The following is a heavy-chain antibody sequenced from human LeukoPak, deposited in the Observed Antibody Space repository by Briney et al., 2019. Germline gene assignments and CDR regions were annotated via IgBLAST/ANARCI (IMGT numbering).Heavy chain of an antibody. D-gene: IGHD1-1*01. Sequence: ASVKVSCKASGYIFTSYYMHWVRQAPGQGLEWLGIINASGGSTTYAQKFQGRVTMTRDMSTSTVYIELSSLRSEDTAVYYCARGGQRAATYYYYMDVWGKGTTVTVSS. CDR3: ARGGQRAATYYYYMDV. V-gene: IGHV1-46*01. CDR1: GYIFTSYY. J-gene: IGHJ6*03. CDR2: INASGGST.